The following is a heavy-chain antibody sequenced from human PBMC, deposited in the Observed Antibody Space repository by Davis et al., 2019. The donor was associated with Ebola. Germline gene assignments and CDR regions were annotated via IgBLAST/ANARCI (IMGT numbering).Heavy chain of an antibody. J-gene: IGHJ4*02. CDR3: ARVVPAAIEFPGYDAYFDY. Sequence: ASVQVSCKASGYTFTSYYIHWVRQAPGQGLEWMGIINPSGGSASYTQKFPGRVTMTRDTSTSTVYMELDSLRSEDTAMFYCARVVPAAIEFPGYDAYFDYWGQGTLLTVSS. CDR1: GYTFTSYY. CDR2: INPSGGSA. D-gene: IGHD2-2*02. V-gene: IGHV1-46*01.